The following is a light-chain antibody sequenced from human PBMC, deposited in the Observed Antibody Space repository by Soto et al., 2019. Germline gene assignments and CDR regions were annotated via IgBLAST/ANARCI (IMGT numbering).Light chain of an antibody. CDR2: SDT. CDR3: AAWDDSLNGLV. Sequence: QSVLSQEASVSGTPGQRVAMACSGGNSNIGKNSVNWYRQVPGTAPQLLIYSDTLRSVGIPDRFSASKSDTSATLAIGGLQSDDEALYFCAAWDDSLNGLVFGGGTQLTVL. J-gene: IGLJ7*01. CDR1: NSNIGKNS. V-gene: IGLV1-44*01.